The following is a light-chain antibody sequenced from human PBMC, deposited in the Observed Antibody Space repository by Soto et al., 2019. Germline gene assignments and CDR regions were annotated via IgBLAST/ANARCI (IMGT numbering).Light chain of an antibody. J-gene: IGKJ1*01. CDR3: QQFYGAPRWT. CDR2: WAS. Sequence: IVMTQSPDSLAVSLGERATINCKSSQSVLYSANNKNYLAWFQQKPRQPPKLLIYWASTRESGVPDRFSGSGSGTDFTLTISSLPAEDVAVYYCQQFYGAPRWTFGQGTKVEIK. CDR1: QSVLYSANNKNY. V-gene: IGKV4-1*01.